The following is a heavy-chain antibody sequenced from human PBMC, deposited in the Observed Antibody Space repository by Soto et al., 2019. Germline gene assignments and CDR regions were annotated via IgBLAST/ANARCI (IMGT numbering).Heavy chain of an antibody. J-gene: IGHJ4*02. Sequence: ASETLSLTCAVSGGSISSGGYSWSWIRQPPGKGLEWIGYIYHSGSTYYNPSLKSRVTISVDRSKNQFSLKLSSVTAADTAVYYCARSGYSSSFDYWGQGTLVTVSS. CDR1: GGSISSGGYS. CDR2: IYHSGST. D-gene: IGHD6-13*01. V-gene: IGHV4-30-2*01. CDR3: ARSGYSSSFDY.